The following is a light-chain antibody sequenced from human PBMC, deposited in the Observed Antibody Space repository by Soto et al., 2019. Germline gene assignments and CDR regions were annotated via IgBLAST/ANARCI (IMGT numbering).Light chain of an antibody. J-gene: IGKJ3*01. CDR2: DAS. CDR1: QSVSSY. Sequence: EIVLTQSPATLSLSPGERATLSCRASQSVSSYLAWYQQKPGQAPRLLIYDASNRATGIPARFSGSGSGTDFTLTISSLEPEDFAVYYCQQRSNWPRGFTFGPGTKVDNK. V-gene: IGKV3-11*01. CDR3: QQRSNWPRGFT.